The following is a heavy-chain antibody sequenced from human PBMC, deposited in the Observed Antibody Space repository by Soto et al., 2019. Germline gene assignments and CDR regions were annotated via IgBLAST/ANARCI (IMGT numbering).Heavy chain of an antibody. Sequence: GASVKVSCKASGYTFTSYGISWVRQAPGQGLEWMGWISAYNGNTNYAKKLQGRVTMTTDTSTSTAYMELRSLRSDDTAVYYCARVPPLSVRAYDFWSGHKRLHYYGMEVWGKGNTVSVSA. CDR1: GYTFTSYG. CDR2: ISAYNGNT. J-gene: IGHJ6*04. D-gene: IGHD3-3*01. CDR3: ARVPPLSVRAYDFWSGHKRLHYYGMEV. V-gene: IGHV1-18*01.